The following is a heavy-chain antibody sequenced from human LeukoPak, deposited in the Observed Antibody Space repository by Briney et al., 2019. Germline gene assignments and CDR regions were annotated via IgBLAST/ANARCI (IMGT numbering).Heavy chain of an antibody. CDR2: VYHNGHS. D-gene: IGHD2-15*01. J-gene: IGHJ5*01. V-gene: IGHV4-59*01. Sequence: SETLSLTCNVSGGSFNDNYWNWIRHLPGKALEWIGYVYHNGHSDYNPSLKSRVTISVDTSTNQFSLKMISVTAADTAVYYCASLGYSSGWLDSWGHGSLVVVSS. CDR1: GGSFNDNY. CDR3: ASLGYSSGWLDS.